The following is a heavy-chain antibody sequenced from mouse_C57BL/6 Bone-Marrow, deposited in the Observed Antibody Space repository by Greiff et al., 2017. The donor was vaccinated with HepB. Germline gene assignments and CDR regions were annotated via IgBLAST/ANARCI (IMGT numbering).Heavy chain of an antibody. Sequence: EVQRVESGGDLVKPGGSLKLSCAASGFTFSSYGMSWVRQTPDKRLEWVATISSGGSYTYYPDSVKGRFTISRDNAKNTLYLQMSSLKSEDTAMYYCARPTYYYGSSYNYYAMDYWGQGTSVTVSS. J-gene: IGHJ4*01. CDR1: GFTFSSYG. V-gene: IGHV5-6*01. CDR3: ARPTYYYGSSYNYYAMDY. D-gene: IGHD1-1*01. CDR2: ISSGGSYT.